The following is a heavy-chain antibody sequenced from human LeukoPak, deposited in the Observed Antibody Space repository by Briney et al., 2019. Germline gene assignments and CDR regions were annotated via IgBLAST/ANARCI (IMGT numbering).Heavy chain of an antibody. V-gene: IGHV4-61*02. CDR2: IYTSGST. D-gene: IGHD6-19*01. CDR1: GGSISSGSYY. CDR3: ALMGSSAMYYFDY. Sequence: PSETLSLTCTVSGGSISSGSYYWSWIRQPAGKGLEWIGRIYTSGSTNYNPSLKSRVTMSVDTSKNQFSLKLSSVTAADTAVYYCALMGSSAMYYFDYWGQGTLVTVSS. J-gene: IGHJ4*02.